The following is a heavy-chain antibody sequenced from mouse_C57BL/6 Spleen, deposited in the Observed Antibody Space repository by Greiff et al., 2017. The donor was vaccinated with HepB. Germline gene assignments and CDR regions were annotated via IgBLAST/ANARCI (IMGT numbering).Heavy chain of an antibody. Sequence: QVQLQQPGAELVRPGTSVKLSCKASGYTFTSYWMHWVKQRPGQGLEWIGVIDPSDSYTNYNQKFKGKATLTVDTSSSTAYMQLSSLTSEDSAVYYCARDYDEGFAYWGQGTLVTVSA. CDR1: GYTFTSYW. J-gene: IGHJ3*01. V-gene: IGHV1-59*01. D-gene: IGHD2-4*01. CDR3: ARDYDEGFAY. CDR2: IDPSDSYT.